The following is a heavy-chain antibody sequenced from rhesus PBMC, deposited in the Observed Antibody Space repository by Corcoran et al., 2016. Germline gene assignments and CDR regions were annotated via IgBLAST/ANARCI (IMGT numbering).Heavy chain of an antibody. V-gene: IGHV2S1*01. CDR1: GFSLSTSGMG. J-gene: IGHJ4*01. CDR2: IYWDYDK. Sequence: QVTLKESGPALVKPTQTLTLTCTFSGFSLSTSGMGVGWIRQPPGKALEWLASIYWDYDKYYSTSLKSRLTISKNTSKNQVVRTMTNMDPVDTATYYCARGSAGYWGQGVLVTVSS. CDR3: ARGSAGY.